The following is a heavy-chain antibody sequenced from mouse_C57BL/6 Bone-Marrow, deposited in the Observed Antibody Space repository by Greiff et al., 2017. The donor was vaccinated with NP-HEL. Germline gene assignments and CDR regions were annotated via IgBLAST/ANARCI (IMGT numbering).Heavy chain of an antibody. V-gene: IGHV1-55*01. Sequence: QVQLQQPGAELVKPGASVKMSCKASGYTFTSYWITWVKQRPGQGLEWIGDIYPGSGSTNYNEKFKSKATLTVYTSSSTAYMQLSSLTSEDSVVYYCATRDFGTTVVAKGYWGQGTTLTVSS. CDR3: ATRDFGTTVVAKGY. CDR1: GYTFTSYW. J-gene: IGHJ2*01. D-gene: IGHD1-1*01. CDR2: IYPGSGST.